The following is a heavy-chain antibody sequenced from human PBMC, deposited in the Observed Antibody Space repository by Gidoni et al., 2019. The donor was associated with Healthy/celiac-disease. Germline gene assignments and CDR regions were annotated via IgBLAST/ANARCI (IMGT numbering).Heavy chain of an antibody. V-gene: IGHV1-24*01. Sequence: QVQLVQSGAEVKKPGASVKVSCKVSGYTLTELSMHWVRQAPGKGLEWMGGFDPEDGETIYAQKFQGRVTMTEDTSTDTAYMELSSLRSEDTAVYYCATTAKSGSPIFVVVNWFDPWGQGTLVTVSS. D-gene: IGHD2-15*01. CDR3: ATTAKSGSPIFVVVNWFDP. CDR2: FDPEDGET. CDR1: GYTLTELS. J-gene: IGHJ5*02.